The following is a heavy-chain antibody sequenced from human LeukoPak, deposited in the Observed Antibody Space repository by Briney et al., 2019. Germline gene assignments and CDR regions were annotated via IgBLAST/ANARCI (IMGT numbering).Heavy chain of an antibody. D-gene: IGHD1-26*01. Sequence: SETLSLTCAVYGGSFSGYYWSWIRQPPGKGLEWIGEINHSGSTNYNPSLKSRVTISVDTSKNQFSLKLSSVTAADTAVCYCARGRLLGYWGQGTLVTVSS. CDR1: GGSFSGYY. J-gene: IGHJ4*02. V-gene: IGHV4-34*01. CDR2: INHSGST. CDR3: ARGRLLGY.